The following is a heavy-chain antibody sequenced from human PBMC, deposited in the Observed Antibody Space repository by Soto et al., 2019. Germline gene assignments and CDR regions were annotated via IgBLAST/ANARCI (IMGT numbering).Heavy chain of an antibody. D-gene: IGHD1-26*01. CDR1: GDCVTTGLYS. CDR2: IYHSGTT. CDR3: ARRGGATTNYLEF. J-gene: IGHJ4*01. Sequence: TLSLTCVVCGDCVTTGLYSWSWMRQPPGQGLEWFGYIYHSGTTYYNPSLNSRVTISVDTSKNQFSLQLKSVTAADTALYYGARRGGATTNYLEFWGHGMLVTVCS. V-gene: IGHV4-30-2*01.